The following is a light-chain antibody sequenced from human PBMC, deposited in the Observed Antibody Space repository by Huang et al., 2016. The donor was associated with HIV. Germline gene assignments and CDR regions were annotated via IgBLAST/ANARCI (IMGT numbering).Light chain of an antibody. CDR2: TAS. Sequence: DIQMTQSPSSLSASVGDRVTITCRASQSINRYLNWYQQKPGEAPRLLIYTASSLQNGSPSRFSGSGSVTDFTLTINSLQPEDLATYYCQQSYSPYTFGQGTKLEIK. CDR1: QSINRY. V-gene: IGKV1-39*01. CDR3: QQSYSPYT. J-gene: IGKJ2*01.